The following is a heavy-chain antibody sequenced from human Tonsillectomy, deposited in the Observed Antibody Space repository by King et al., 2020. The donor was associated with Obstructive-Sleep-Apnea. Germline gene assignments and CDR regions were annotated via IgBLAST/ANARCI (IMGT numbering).Heavy chain of an antibody. J-gene: IGHJ3*02. CDR2: FDPEDGET. V-gene: IGHV1-24*01. CDR3: AARNITLIVGWAFDI. CDR1: GYTLTELS. D-gene: IGHD3-22*01. Sequence: QLVQSGAEVKKPGASVKVSCKVSGYTLTELSMHWGRQAPGKGLEWMGGFDPEDGETIYAQKFQGRVTMTEATSTDTAYMELSSLRSADTAVYYCAARNITLIVGWAFDIWGQGTMVTVSS.